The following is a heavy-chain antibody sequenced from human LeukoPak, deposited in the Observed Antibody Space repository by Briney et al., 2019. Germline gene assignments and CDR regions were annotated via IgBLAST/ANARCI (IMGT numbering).Heavy chain of an antibody. J-gene: IGHJ5*02. CDR2: LSVSGGYT. CDR3: AKRSETGADWFDP. CDR1: GFTFSSYA. D-gene: IGHD3-10*01. V-gene: IGHV3-23*01. Sequence: GGSLRLSCAASGFTFSSYAMSWVRQAPGKGLEWVSVLSVSGGYTYYADSVKGRFTISRDNSKNTLYLQMNSLRAEDTAVYYCAKRSETGADWFDPWGQGTLVTVPS.